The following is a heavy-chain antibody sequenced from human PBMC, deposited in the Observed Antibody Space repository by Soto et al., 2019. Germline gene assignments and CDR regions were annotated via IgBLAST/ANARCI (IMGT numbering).Heavy chain of an antibody. D-gene: IGHD3-22*01. V-gene: IGHV4-30-4*01. J-gene: IGHJ4*02. CDR2: IYYSGST. CDR1: GGSISSGDYY. Sequence: QVQLQESGPGLVKPSQTLSLTCTVSGGSISSGDYYWSWIRQPQGKGLEWIGYIYYSGSTYYNPSLKSRVTISVDTSKNQFSLKLSSVTAADTAVYYCARGVSTMIVVVMYYFDYWGQGTLVTVSS. CDR3: ARGVSTMIVVVMYYFDY.